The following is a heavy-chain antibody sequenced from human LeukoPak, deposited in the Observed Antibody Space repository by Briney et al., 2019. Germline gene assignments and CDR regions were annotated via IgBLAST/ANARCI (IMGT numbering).Heavy chain of an antibody. CDR2: IYHSGST. D-gene: IGHD3-22*01. CDR1: GGSISSYY. CDR3: VYYYDSSGYYSN. J-gene: IGHJ4*02. Sequence: SETLSLTCTVSGGSISSYYWSWIRQPPGKGLEWIGEIYHSGSTNYNPSLKSRVTISVDKSKNQFSLKLSSVTAADTAVYYCVYYYDSSGYYSNWGQGTLVTVSS. V-gene: IGHV4-59*12.